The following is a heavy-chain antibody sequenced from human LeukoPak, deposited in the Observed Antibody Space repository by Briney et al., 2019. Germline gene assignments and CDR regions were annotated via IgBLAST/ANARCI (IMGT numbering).Heavy chain of an antibody. D-gene: IGHD3-10*01. Sequence: GGSLRLSCAASGFTFSSYAMSWVRQAPGKGLEWVSAISGIGGSTYYADSVKGRFTISRDNSKNTLYLQMNSLRAEDTAVYYCARGTKWFRELLTNYYYYYMDVWGKGTTVTVSS. CDR3: ARGTKWFRELLTNYYYYYMDV. CDR2: ISGIGGST. V-gene: IGHV3-23*01. J-gene: IGHJ6*03. CDR1: GFTFSSYA.